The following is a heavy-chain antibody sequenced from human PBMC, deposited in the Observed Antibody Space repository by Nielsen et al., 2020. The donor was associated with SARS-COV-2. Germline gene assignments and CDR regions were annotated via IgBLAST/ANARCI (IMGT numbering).Heavy chain of an antibody. Sequence: WVRQAPGQGLERMGGIIPIFGTANYAQKFQGRVTITADKSTSTAYMELSSLRSEDTAVYYCASVYGDYADAFDIWGQGTMVTVSS. CDR3: ASVYGDYADAFDI. CDR2: IIPIFGTA. D-gene: IGHD4-17*01. J-gene: IGHJ3*02. V-gene: IGHV1-69*06.